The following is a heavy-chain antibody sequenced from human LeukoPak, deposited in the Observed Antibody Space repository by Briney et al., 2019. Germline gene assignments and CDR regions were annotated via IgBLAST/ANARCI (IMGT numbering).Heavy chain of an antibody. CDR2: IYPGDSDT. V-gene: IGHV5-51*01. Sequence: GESLQISCKGSGYSFNTYWIGWVRQMPGKGLEWMGIIYPGDSDTRYSPSFQSQVTISADKSISTAYLQWSSLKASDTAMHYCARHPPVITDNWLDPWGQGTLVTVSS. D-gene: IGHD1-14*01. CDR3: ARHPPVITDNWLDP. J-gene: IGHJ5*02. CDR1: GYSFNTYW.